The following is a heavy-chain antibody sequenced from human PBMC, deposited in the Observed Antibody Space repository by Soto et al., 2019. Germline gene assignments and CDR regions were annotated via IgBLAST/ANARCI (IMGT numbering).Heavy chain of an antibody. CDR3: TRDASIVVVPAALTYYYYYGMDV. Sequence: GGSLRLSCTASGFTFGDYAMSWVRQAPGKGLEWVGFIRSKAYGGTTEYAASVKGRFTISRGDSKSIAYLQMNSLKTEDTAVYYCTRDASIVVVPAALTYYYYYGMDVWGQGTTVTVSS. V-gene: IGHV3-49*04. CDR2: IRSKAYGGTT. D-gene: IGHD2-2*01. CDR1: GFTFGDYA. J-gene: IGHJ6*02.